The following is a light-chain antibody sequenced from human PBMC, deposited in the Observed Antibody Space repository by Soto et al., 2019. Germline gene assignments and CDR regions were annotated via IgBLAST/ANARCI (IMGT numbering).Light chain of an antibody. CDR1: QSVSNSY. Sequence: EIVLTQSPGTLSLSPGERATLSCRASQSVSNSYLAWYQQKPGQAPRLLIYAASTRATGIPERFSGSGSGTDFTLTISRLEPEDFAVYHCHQYGRAPRTFGQGTKVDIK. CDR3: HQYGRAPRT. CDR2: AAS. V-gene: IGKV3-20*01. J-gene: IGKJ1*01.